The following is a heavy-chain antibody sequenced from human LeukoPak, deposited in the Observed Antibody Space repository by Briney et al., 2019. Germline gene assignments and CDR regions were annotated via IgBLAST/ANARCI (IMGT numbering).Heavy chain of an antibody. CDR2: ISYDGSNK. CDR3: AKDPIAVAGNNYYGMDV. J-gene: IGHJ6*02. Sequence: PGGSLRLSCAASGFTFSNYGMHWVRQAPGKGLEWVAVISYDGSNKYYADSVKGRFTISRDNAENTLYLQMNGLRAEDTAVYYCAKDPIAVAGNNYYGMDVWGQGTTVTVSS. V-gene: IGHV3-30*18. CDR1: GFTFSNYG. D-gene: IGHD6-19*01.